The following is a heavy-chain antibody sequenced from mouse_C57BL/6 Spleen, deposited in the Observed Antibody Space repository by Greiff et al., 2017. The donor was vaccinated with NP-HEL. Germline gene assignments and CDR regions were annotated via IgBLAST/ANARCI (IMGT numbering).Heavy chain of an antibody. V-gene: IGHV5-4*01. CDR1: GFTFSSYA. Sequence: EVHLVESGGGLVKPGGSLKLSCAASGFTFSSYAMSWVRQTPEKRLEWVATISDGGSYTYYPDNVKGRFTISRDNAKNNLYLQMSHLKSEDTAMYYCARDGRDDGYFDYWGQGTTLTVSS. J-gene: IGHJ2*01. CDR3: ARDGRDDGYFDY. CDR2: ISDGGSYT. D-gene: IGHD2-14*01.